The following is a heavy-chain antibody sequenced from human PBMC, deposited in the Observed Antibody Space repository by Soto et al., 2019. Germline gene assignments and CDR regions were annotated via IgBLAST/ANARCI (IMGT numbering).Heavy chain of an antibody. CDR1: GGTFSSYA. CDR2: IIPLFGTT. Sequence: SVKVSCKASGGTFSSYAISWVRQAPGRGLERMGGIIPLFGTTNYAQKFRGRVTVTADESTSTVYMEVRSLRFEDTAVYYCARAHGSSWYNWFDPWGQGTLVTVSS. V-gene: IGHV1-69*13. CDR3: ARAHGSSWYNWFDP. J-gene: IGHJ5*02. D-gene: IGHD6-13*01.